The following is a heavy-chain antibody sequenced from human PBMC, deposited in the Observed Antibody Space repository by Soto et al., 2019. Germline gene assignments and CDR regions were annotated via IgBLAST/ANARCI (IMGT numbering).Heavy chain of an antibody. D-gene: IGHD5-18*01. J-gene: IGHJ4*01. CDR1: GGSINSDGYY. CDR2: INYRGTT. V-gene: IGHV4-31*03. Sequence: TLSLTCTVSGGSINSDGYYWSWIRQHPEKGLEWIGYINYRGTTYYNPSLESRLTISVDTSKNQFSLQLTSVIAADTALYYCARESYSFGRAFDIWGHGTLVTVSS. CDR3: ARESYSFGRAFDI.